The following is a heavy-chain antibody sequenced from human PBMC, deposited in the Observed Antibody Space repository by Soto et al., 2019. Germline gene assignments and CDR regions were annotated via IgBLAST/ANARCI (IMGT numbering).Heavy chain of an antibody. CDR1: GASISYGGFS. D-gene: IGHD5-12*01. V-gene: IGHV4-30-2*06. CDR3: ARGGGYDSFDY. CDR2: ISHLEST. Sequence: QLQLQESGSGLVKTSETLSLTCTVSGASISYGGFSWSWILQSPGKGLEWIGYISHLESTYFHPSFKIRLTMSIDRTRNQFSLKLSSVTAADMAVYYCARGGGYDSFDYWGQGVLVTVSS. J-gene: IGHJ4*02.